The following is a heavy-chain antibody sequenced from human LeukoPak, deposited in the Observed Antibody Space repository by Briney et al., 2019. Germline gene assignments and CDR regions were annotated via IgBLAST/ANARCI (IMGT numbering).Heavy chain of an antibody. CDR3: ASGHGDYLNWFDP. D-gene: IGHD4-17*01. Sequence: GSARSKASNYATAYDASVKGRFTISRDNSKNTLYLQMNSLRAEDTAVYYCASGHGDYLNWFDPWGQGTLVTVSS. J-gene: IGHJ5*02. V-gene: IGHV3-73*01. CDR2: ARSKASNYAT.